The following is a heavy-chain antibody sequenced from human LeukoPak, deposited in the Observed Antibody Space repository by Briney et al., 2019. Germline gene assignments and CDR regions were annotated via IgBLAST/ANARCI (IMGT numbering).Heavy chain of an antibody. CDR1: GDSVSSNSAA. J-gene: IGHJ2*01. Sequence: SQTLSLTCAISGDSVSSNSAAWNWIRQSPSRGLEWLGRTYYRSKWYNDYAVSVKSRITINPDTSKNQFSLQLNSATPEDTAVYYCARSLVTTGDWYFDLWGRGTLVTVSS. CDR2: TYYRSKWYN. V-gene: IGHV6-1*01. D-gene: IGHD4-17*01. CDR3: ARSLVTTGDWYFDL.